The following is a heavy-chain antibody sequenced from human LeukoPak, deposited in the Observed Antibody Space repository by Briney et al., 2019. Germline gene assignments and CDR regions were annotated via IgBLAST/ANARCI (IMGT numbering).Heavy chain of an antibody. Sequence: GSSVKVSCKASGGTFSSYAISWVRQAPGQGLEWMGGIIPIFGTANYAQKFQGRVTITTDESTSTAYMELSSLRSEDTAVYYCATSPPPPTTVTTPFDYWGQGTLVTVSS. V-gene: IGHV1-69*05. J-gene: IGHJ4*02. CDR1: GGTFSSYA. CDR3: ATSPPPPTTVTTPFDY. CDR2: IIPIFGTA. D-gene: IGHD4-17*01.